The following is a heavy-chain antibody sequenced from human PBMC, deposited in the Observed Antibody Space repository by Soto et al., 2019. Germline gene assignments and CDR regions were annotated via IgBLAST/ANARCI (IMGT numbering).Heavy chain of an antibody. J-gene: IGHJ4*02. V-gene: IGHV4-34*01. CDR3: ARPGRIGYSSRKGYFDY. D-gene: IGHD6-13*01. Sequence: PSETLSLTCAVYGGSFSGYYWSWIRQPPGKGLEWIGEINHSGSTNYNPSLKSRVTISVDTSKNQFSLKLSSVTAADTAVYYCARPGRIGYSSRKGYFDYWGQGTLVTVSS. CDR1: GGSFSGYY. CDR2: INHSGST.